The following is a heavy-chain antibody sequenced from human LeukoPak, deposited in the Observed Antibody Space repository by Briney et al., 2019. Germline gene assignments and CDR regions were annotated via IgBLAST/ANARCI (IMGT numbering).Heavy chain of an antibody. J-gene: IGHJ5*02. CDR2: ISSSSSTI. D-gene: IGHD3-3*01. V-gene: IGHV3-48*04. Sequence: GGSLRLSCAASGFTFSSYSMNWVRQAPGKGLEWVSYISSSSSTIYYADSVKGRFTISRDNAKNSLYLQMNSLRAEDTAVYYCARGFDKVLRFSNWFDPWGQGTLVTVSS. CDR3: ARGFDKVLRFSNWFDP. CDR1: GFTFSSYS.